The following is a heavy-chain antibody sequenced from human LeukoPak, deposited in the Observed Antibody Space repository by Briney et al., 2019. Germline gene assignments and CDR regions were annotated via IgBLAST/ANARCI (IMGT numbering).Heavy chain of an antibody. J-gene: IGHJ4*02. Sequence: PGGSLRLSCAASGFTFSSYAMSWVRQAPGKGREWVSAISGSGGSTYYADSVKGRFTISRDNSKNTMYLQMNSLRAEDTAVYYCAKRISGWSYYFDYWGQGTLVTVSS. V-gene: IGHV3-23*01. CDR3: AKRISGWSYYFDY. CDR1: GFTFSSYA. D-gene: IGHD6-19*01. CDR2: ISGSGGST.